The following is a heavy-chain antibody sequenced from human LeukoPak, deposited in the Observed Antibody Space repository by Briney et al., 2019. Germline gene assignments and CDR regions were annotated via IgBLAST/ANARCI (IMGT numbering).Heavy chain of an antibody. V-gene: IGHV3-9*01. J-gene: IGHJ6*03. D-gene: IGHD2-21*02. CDR2: ISWNSGSI. CDR1: GFTFDDYA. Sequence: PGRSLRLSCAASGFTFDDYAMHWVRQAPGKGLEWVSGISWNSGSIGYADSVKGRFTISRDNAKNSLYLQMNSLRAEDTAVYYCARGTTALMDVWGKGTTVTVSS. CDR3: ARGTTALMDV.